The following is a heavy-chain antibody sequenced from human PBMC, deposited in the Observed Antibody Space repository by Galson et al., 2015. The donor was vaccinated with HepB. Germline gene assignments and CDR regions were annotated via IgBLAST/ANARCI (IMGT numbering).Heavy chain of an antibody. CDR1: GFTLSDQY. J-gene: IGHJ3*01. D-gene: IGHD3-10*01. CDR3: ARFYGSGSRKGNDALDV. CDR2: TKNKANSYTT. Sequence: SLRLSCAASGFTLSDQYMDWVRQAPGKGLEWVGRTKNKANSYTTEYAASVKGRFTISRDDSQNSLYLQMNSLRVEDTAVYYRARFYGSGSRKGNDALDVWGQGTMVTVSS. V-gene: IGHV3-72*01.